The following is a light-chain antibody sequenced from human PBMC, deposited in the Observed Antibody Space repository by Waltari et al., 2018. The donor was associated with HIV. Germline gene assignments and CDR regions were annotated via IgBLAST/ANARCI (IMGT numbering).Light chain of an antibody. Sequence: YELTQPPSVSVSPGQTAIITCSGDKLGDKYASWYQQRPGQYPVLVIYEDAKRPSGISERFSCSNSANTATLTISGTQAMDEADYYCQGWYSNTPIFGGGTNLTVL. V-gene: IGLV3-1*01. CDR1: KLGDKY. J-gene: IGLJ2*01. CDR3: QGWYSNTPI. CDR2: EDA.